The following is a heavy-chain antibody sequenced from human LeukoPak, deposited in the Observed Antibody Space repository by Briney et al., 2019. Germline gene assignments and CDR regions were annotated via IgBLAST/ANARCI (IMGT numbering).Heavy chain of an antibody. Sequence: GGSLRLSCAASGFTFSSNYMSWVRQAPGKGLEWVSVIYSGGSTYYADSVKGRFTISRGNSKNTLYLQMNSLRAEDTAVYYCARFVVTYYFDYWGQGTPVTVSS. J-gene: IGHJ4*02. CDR1: GFTFSSNY. V-gene: IGHV3-66*02. CDR3: ARFVVTYYFDY. CDR2: IYSGGST. D-gene: IGHD4-23*01.